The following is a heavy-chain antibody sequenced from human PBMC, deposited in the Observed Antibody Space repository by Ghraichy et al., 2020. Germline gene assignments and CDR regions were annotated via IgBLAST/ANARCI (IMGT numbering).Heavy chain of an antibody. D-gene: IGHD1-14*01. J-gene: IGHJ4*02. CDR2: INNNGANT. CDR3: VKDAEMQSFDY. CDR1: GFTFSHYA. V-gene: IGHV3-64D*06. Sequence: GGSLRLSCSASGFTFSHYAMFWVRQAPGKGLEYVSLINNNGANTHYIDFVKGRFTVSRDNSKNTLYLQMSSLRVEDTAVYYCVKDAEMQSFDYWGQGTLVTVSS.